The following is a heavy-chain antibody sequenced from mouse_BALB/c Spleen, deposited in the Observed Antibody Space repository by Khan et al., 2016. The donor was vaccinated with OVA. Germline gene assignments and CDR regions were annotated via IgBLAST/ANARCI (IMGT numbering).Heavy chain of an antibody. Sequence: VQLQQSGPGLVKPSQSLSLTCTVTGYSITSDYAWNWIRQFPGNKLEWMGFISYSGNTNYNPSLKSRISITRDTSKNQVFLQLNSVTTEDTATYYCARVYGGDFDYWGQGTTLTVSS. CDR1: GYSITSDYA. J-gene: IGHJ2*01. D-gene: IGHD1-1*01. V-gene: IGHV3-2*02. CDR3: ARVYGGDFDY. CDR2: ISYSGNT.